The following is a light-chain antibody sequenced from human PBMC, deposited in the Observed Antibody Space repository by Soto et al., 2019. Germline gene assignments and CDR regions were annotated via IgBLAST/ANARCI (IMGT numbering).Light chain of an antibody. V-gene: IGKV3-11*01. CDR1: ETIRNP. Sequence: EILLTQSPATLSLSPGESATLSCRASETIRNPLAWYQQRPGQPPRLLIYDAFNRAPGIPARFSGGGSGTDFTLTISSLEPEDFATYYCQQSYSTPITLGQGTRLEIK. CDR3: QQSYSTPIT. J-gene: IGKJ5*01. CDR2: DAF.